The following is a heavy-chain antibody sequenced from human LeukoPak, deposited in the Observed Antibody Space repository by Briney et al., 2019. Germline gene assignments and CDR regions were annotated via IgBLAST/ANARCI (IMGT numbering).Heavy chain of an antibody. J-gene: IGHJ3*02. V-gene: IGHV1-18*01. CDR1: GYTFTSYG. CDR2: SSAYNGNT. CDR3: ARLTWDYYGSGSYYSYAFDI. D-gene: IGHD3-10*01. Sequence: ASVKVSCKASGYTFTSYGISWVRQAPGQGLEWMGWSSAYNGNTNYAQKLQGRVTMTADTSTSTAYMELRSLRSDDTAVYYCARLTWDYYGSGSYYSYAFDIWGQGTMVTVSS.